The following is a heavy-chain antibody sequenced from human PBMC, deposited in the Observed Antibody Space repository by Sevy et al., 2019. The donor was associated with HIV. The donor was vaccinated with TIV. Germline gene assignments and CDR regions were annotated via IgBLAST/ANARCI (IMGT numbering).Heavy chain of an antibody. Sequence: ASVKVSFKASGYTFTSYGISWVRQAPGQGLEWMGWISAYNGNTNYAQKLQGRVTMTTDTSTSTAYMELRSLRSDDTAVYYCARDRLNYDILTGYYTPFDYWGQGTLVTVSS. CDR2: ISAYNGNT. D-gene: IGHD3-9*01. J-gene: IGHJ4*02. V-gene: IGHV1-18*01. CDR3: ARDRLNYDILTGYYTPFDY. CDR1: GYTFTSYG.